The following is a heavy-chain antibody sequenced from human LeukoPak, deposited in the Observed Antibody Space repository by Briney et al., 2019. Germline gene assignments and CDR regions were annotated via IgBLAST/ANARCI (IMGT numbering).Heavy chain of an antibody. CDR3: ARQPKLEKKYYYDSSGYYFDY. CDR1: GGSISSSSYY. Sequence: PSETLSLTCTVSGGSISSSSYYWGWIRQPPGKGLEWIGRIYYSGSTYYNPSLKSRVTISVDTSKNQFSLKLSSVTAADTAVYYCARQPKLEKKYYYDSSGYYFDYWGQGTLVTVSS. J-gene: IGHJ4*02. D-gene: IGHD3-22*01. CDR2: IYYSGST. V-gene: IGHV4-39*01.